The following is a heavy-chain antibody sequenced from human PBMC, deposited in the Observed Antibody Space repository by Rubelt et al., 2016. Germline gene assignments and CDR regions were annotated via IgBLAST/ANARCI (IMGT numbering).Heavy chain of an antibody. CDR1: GFSLTTSGLG. V-gene: IGHV2-5*02. J-gene: IGHJ4*02. D-gene: IGHD4-17*01. Sequence: QITLKESGPTLVNPTQTLTLTCTFSGFSLTTSGLGVGWIRQPPGKALEWVALIYWDDDIRYSPSLQNRLPITKDTSENQVVLTMTDNVQVDTGTYCCELRRGYGDYRDDWGQGTLVTVAS. CDR3: ELRRGYGDYRDD. CDR2: IYWDDDI.